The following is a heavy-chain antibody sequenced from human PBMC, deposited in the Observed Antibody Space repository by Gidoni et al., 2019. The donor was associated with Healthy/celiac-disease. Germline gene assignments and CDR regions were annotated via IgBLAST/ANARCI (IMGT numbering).Heavy chain of an antibody. Sequence: EVQLVESGGGLVQPGGSLRLSCAASGFTFSSYWMSWVRQAPGKGLEWVANIKQDGSEKYYVDSVKGRFTISRDNAKNSLYLQMNSLRAEDTAVYYCARERGCSGGSCYPKGFDYWGQGTLVTVSS. CDR2: IKQDGSEK. D-gene: IGHD2-15*01. CDR3: ARERGCSGGSCYPKGFDY. J-gene: IGHJ4*02. V-gene: IGHV3-7*01. CDR1: GFTFSSYW.